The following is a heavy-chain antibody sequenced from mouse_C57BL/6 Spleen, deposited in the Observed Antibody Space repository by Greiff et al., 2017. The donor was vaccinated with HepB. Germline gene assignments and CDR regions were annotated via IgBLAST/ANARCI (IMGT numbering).Heavy chain of an antibody. V-gene: IGHV1-22*01. D-gene: IGHD2-3*01. CDR2: INPNNGGT. CDR3: ARGDGFDLDY. CDR1: GYTFTGYN. Sequence: VQLQQSGPELVKPGASVKMSCKASGYTFTGYNMHWVKQSHGKSLEWIGDINPNNGGTSYNQKFKGKATLTVNKSSSTAYMEIRSLTSEDSAVYYCARGDGFDLDYWGQGTTLTVSS. J-gene: IGHJ2*01.